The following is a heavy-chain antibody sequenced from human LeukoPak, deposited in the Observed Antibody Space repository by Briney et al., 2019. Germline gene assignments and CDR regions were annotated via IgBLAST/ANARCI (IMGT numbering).Heavy chain of an antibody. V-gene: IGHV1-69*05. CDR1: GGTFSSYA. Sequence: ASVKVSCKASGGTFSSYAISWVRQAPGQGLEWMGGIIPIFGTANYAQKFQGRVTITTDESTSTAYMELSSLRSEDTAVYYCARDPTLAPYKPDAFDIWGQGTMVTVSS. D-gene: IGHD5-24*01. CDR2: IIPIFGTA. CDR3: ARDPTLAPYKPDAFDI. J-gene: IGHJ3*02.